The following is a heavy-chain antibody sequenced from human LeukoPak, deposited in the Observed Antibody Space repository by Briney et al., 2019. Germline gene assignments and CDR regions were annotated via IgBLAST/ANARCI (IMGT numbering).Heavy chain of an antibody. CDR1: GFSFSDYY. CDR3: AKGPQYSSSWYPFFDY. Sequence: PGGSLRLSCAASGFSFSDYYMSWIRQAPGKGLEWVSYISGRSNYTSYTSSVKGRFTISRDNSKNTLYLQMNSLRAEDTAVYYCAKGPQYSSSWYPFFDYWGQGTLVTVSS. J-gene: IGHJ4*02. D-gene: IGHD6-13*01. CDR2: ISGRSNYT. V-gene: IGHV3-11*05.